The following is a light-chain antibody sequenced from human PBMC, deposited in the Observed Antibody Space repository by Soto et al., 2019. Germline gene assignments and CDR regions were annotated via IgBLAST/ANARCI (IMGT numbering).Light chain of an antibody. V-gene: IGKV3D-20*02. CDR3: QQGTNWPRGT. CDR2: GAS. Sequence: IVLTQSPGTLSLSPWERATLSCRASQSVSSSYLAWYQQKPGQAPRLLIYGASSRATGIPDRFSGSGSGTDFTLTISRLEPEDFAVYYCQQGTNWPRGTFGQGTRLEIK. CDR1: QSVSSSY. J-gene: IGKJ5*01.